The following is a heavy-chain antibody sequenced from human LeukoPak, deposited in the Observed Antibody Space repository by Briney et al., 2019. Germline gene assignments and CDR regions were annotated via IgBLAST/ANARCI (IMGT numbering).Heavy chain of an antibody. J-gene: IGHJ4*02. V-gene: IGHV1-8*01. D-gene: IGHD5-18*01. CDR1: GYTFTSYD. CDR2: MNPNSGST. CDR3: ARRGVDTAWGNFDY. Sequence: ASVKVSCKASGYTFTSYDINWVRQATGQGLEWMGWMNPNSGSTDYAQKFQGRVTMTRNTSISTAYMELSSLRSEDTAVYYCARRGVDTAWGNFDYWGQGTLVTVSS.